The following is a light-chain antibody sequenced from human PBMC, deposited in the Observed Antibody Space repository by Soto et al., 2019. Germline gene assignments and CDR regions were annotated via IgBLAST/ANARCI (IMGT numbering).Light chain of an antibody. V-gene: IGKV1-17*03. CDR2: GAS. Sequence: DIQMTQSPSAMSASVGDRVTITCRASQGISNYLAWFQQKPGKVPKRLIYGASSLQGGVPSRFSGSGSGREFTLTISSLQPEDVGAYYREKANLVPFTCGGGTKVDIK. J-gene: IGKJ4*01. CDR3: EKANLVPFT. CDR1: QGISNY.